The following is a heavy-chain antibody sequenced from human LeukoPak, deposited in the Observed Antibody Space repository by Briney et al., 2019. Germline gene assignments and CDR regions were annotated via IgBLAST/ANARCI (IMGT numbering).Heavy chain of an antibody. D-gene: IGHD6-19*01. J-gene: IGHJ6*03. V-gene: IGHV7-4-1*02. CDR1: GYTFTSYA. CDR2: INTNTGNP. CDR3: ARDAVAGTFYYYYMDV. Sequence: ASVTVSCKASGYTFTSYAMNWLRQAPGQGLEWMGWINTNTGNPTYAQGFTGRFVFSLDTSVSTAYLQISSLTAEDTAVYYCARDAVAGTFYYYYMDVWGKGTTVTVSS.